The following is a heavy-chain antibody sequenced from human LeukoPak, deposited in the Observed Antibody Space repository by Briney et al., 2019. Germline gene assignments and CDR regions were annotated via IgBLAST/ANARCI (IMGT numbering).Heavy chain of an antibody. CDR1: GFTFSSYS. CDR3: ARVGYDILTGYYHNYYYYGMDV. CDR2: ISSSSSYI. Sequence: GGSLRLSCAASGFTFSSYSVNWVRQAPGKGLEWVSSISSSSSYIYYADSVKGRFTISRDNAKNSLYLQMNSLRAEDTAVYYCARVGYDILTGYYHNYYYYGMDVWGQGTTVTVSS. D-gene: IGHD3-9*01. J-gene: IGHJ6*02. V-gene: IGHV3-21*01.